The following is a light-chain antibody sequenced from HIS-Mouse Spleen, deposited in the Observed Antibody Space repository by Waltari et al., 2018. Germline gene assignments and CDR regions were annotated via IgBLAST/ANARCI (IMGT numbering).Light chain of an antibody. CDR3: AAWDDSLSGPV. Sequence: QSVLTQPPSASGTPGQRVTIPCSGSSSNIGSTYVNWSQPLPGTAPKLLTYRNNQRPSGVPDRFSGSKSGTSASLAISGLRSEDEADYYCAAWDDSLSGPVFGGGTKLTVL. J-gene: IGLJ3*02. CDR2: RNN. V-gene: IGLV1-47*01. CDR1: SSNIGSTY.